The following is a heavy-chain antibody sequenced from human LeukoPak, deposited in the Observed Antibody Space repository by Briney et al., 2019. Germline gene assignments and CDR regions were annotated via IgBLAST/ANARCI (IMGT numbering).Heavy chain of an antibody. CDR2: INYSGST. CDR3: ARDQSGGIYRYTFDI. Sequence: SETLSLTCTVSGXSISIYYWSWIRQPPGKGLEWIGYINYSGSTNYNPSLKSRVTISVDTSENQFSLRLTSVTAGDTAVYYCARDQSGGIYRYTFDIWGQGTKVTVSS. J-gene: IGHJ3*02. D-gene: IGHD2-15*01. CDR1: GXSISIYY. V-gene: IGHV4-59*01.